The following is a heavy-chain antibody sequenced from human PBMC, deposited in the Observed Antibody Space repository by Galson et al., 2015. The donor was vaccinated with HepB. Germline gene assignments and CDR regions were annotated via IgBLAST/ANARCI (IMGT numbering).Heavy chain of an antibody. V-gene: IGHV1-18*01. D-gene: IGHD1-26*01. CDR3: ARATSLFDYYYGMDV. CDR1: GYTFTSYG. CDR2: ISAYNGNT. Sequence: SVKVSCKASGYTFTSYGISWVRQAPGQGLEWMGWISAYNGNTNYAQKLQGRVTMTTDTSTSTAYMELRSLRSDDTAVYYCARATSLFDYYYGMDVWGQGTTVTVSS. J-gene: IGHJ6*02.